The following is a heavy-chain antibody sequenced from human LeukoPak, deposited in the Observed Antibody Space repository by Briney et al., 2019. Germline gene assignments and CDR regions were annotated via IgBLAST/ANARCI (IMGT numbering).Heavy chain of an antibody. CDR1: GYTFTSYY. J-gene: IGHJ4*02. CDR2: INPSGGST. D-gene: IGHD5-18*01. Sequence: ASVKVSCKASGYTFTSYYMHWVRQAPGQGLEWMGIINPSGGSTSYAQKFQGRVTMTRDTSTSAVYMELSSLRSEDTAVYYCARADTAMPDLDYWGQGTLVTVSS. CDR3: ARADTAMPDLDY. V-gene: IGHV1-46*01.